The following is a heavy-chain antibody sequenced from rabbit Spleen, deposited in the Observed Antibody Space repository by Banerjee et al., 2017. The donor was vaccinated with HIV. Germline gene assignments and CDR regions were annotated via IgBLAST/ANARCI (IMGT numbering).Heavy chain of an antibody. CDR1: GFSFSNKAV. CDR3: ARDTGSSFSSYGMDL. CDR2: IAGSSSGFT. Sequence: QEQLMESGGGLVKPEGSLKLSCTASGFSFSNKAVMCWVRQAPGKGLEWISCIAGSSSGFTYSATWAKGRFTISKTSSTTVTLQMTSLTAADTATYFCARDTGSSFSSYGMDLWGQGTLVTVS. D-gene: IGHD8-1*01. V-gene: IGHV1S45*01. J-gene: IGHJ6*01.